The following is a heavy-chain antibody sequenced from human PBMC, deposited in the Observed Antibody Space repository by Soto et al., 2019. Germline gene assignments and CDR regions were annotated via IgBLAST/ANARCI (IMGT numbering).Heavy chain of an antibody. Sequence: GGSLRLSCAASGFTFSDYYMSWIRQAPGKGLEWVSYISSSSSYTNYADSVKGRFTISRDNAKNSLYLQMNSLRAEDTAVYYCASGYSGYDYVPHYYYYGMDVWGQGTTVTVSS. CDR2: ISSSSSYT. D-gene: IGHD5-12*01. CDR3: ASGYSGYDYVPHYYYYGMDV. J-gene: IGHJ6*02. CDR1: GFTFSDYY. V-gene: IGHV3-11*03.